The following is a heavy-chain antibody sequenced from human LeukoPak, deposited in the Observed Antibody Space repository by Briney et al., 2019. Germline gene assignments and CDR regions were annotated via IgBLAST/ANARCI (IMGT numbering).Heavy chain of an antibody. D-gene: IGHD3-9*01. CDR3: ARDTHYDILTGYPNDP. V-gene: IGHV3-30-3*01. Sequence: GGSLRLSCAASGFTFSSYAMPWVRQAPGKGLEWVAVISYDGSNKYYADSVKGRFTISRDNSKNTLYLQMNSLRAEDTAVYYCARDTHYDILTGYPNDPWGQGTLVTVSS. J-gene: IGHJ5*02. CDR2: ISYDGSNK. CDR1: GFTFSSYA.